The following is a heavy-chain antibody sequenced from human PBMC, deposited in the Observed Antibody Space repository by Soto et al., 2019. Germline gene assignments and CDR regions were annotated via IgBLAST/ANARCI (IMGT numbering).Heavy chain of an antibody. CDR1: GFPFGGYS. V-gene: IGHV3-49*04. D-gene: IGHD5-18*01. CDR2: IRIKAYGGTT. J-gene: IGHJ4*02. Sequence: GGSLRLSCTASGFPFGGYSMSLVRQSPGRGLEWVGFIRIKAYGGTTEYAASVKGRFIISRDDSKSIAYLQMNSLKTEDTAVYYCAKYKWILLKTLGGWGQGTLVTVSS. CDR3: AKYKWILLKTLGG.